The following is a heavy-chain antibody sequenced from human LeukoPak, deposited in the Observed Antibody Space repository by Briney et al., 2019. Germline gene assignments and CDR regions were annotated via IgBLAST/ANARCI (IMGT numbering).Heavy chain of an antibody. J-gene: IGHJ6*02. V-gene: IGHV3-30-3*01. CDR3: AREQRIRYGMDV. CDR2: ISYDGSNK. Sequence: GGSLRLSCAAPGFTFSSYAMHWVRQAPGKGLEWVAVISYDGSNKYYADSVKGRFTISRDNSKNTLYLQMNSLRAEDTAVYYCAREQRIRYGMDVWGQGTTVTVSS. CDR1: GFTFSSYA.